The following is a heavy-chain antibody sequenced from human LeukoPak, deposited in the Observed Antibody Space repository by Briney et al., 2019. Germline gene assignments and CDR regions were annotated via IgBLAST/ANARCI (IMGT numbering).Heavy chain of an antibody. CDR1: GFTFSSYA. Sequence: GGSLRLSCAASGFTFSSYALSWVRQAPGKGLEWVSAISGSGDSTYYADSVKGHFIISRDSSKNTLYLQMNSLRAEDTTVYYCARDMYSGSFVDYWGQGTLVTVSS. J-gene: IGHJ4*02. CDR3: ARDMYSGSFVDY. V-gene: IGHV3-23*01. CDR2: ISGSGDST. D-gene: IGHD1-26*01.